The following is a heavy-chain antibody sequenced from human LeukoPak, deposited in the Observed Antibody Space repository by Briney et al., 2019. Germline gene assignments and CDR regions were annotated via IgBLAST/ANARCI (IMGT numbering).Heavy chain of an antibody. Sequence: GASVKVSCKASGYTFTSYGTSWVRQAPGQGLEWMGWISAYNGNTNYARKLQGRVTMTTDTSTSTAYMELRSLRSDDTAVYYCARDRDDSSGYYVNWFDPWGQGTLVTVSS. J-gene: IGHJ5*02. D-gene: IGHD3-22*01. CDR3: ARDRDDSSGYYVNWFDP. CDR1: GYTFTSYG. CDR2: ISAYNGNT. V-gene: IGHV1-18*01.